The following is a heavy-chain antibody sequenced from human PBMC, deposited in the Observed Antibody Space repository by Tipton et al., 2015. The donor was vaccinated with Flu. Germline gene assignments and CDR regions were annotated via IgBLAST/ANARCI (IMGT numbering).Heavy chain of an antibody. V-gene: IGHV3-30*04. J-gene: IGHJ4*02. D-gene: IGHD2-21*01. CDR2: ISYDGSNK. Sequence: SLRLSCAASGFTFSSYAMHWVRQAPGKGLEWVAVISYDGSNKYYADSVKGRFTISRDNSKNTLYLQMNSLRAEDTAVYYCARDPNLWYVDYWGQGTLVTVSS. CDR1: GFTFSSYA. CDR3: ARDPNLWYVDY.